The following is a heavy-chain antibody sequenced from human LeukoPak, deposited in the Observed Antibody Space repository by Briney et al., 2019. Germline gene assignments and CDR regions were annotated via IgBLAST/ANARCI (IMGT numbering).Heavy chain of an antibody. V-gene: IGHV3-53*01. Sequence: GGSLRLSCAASGFTVSSIHMVWVRQAPGKGLEWVSVTGGNSYYADSVKGRFIISRDISKNTLYLQMNSLRAEDSALYYCARGGRGSAAVVAPRSFDIWGQGTIVTVSS. J-gene: IGHJ3*02. CDR2: TGGNS. CDR1: GFTVSSIH. CDR3: ARGGRGSAAVVAPRSFDI. D-gene: IGHD3-22*01.